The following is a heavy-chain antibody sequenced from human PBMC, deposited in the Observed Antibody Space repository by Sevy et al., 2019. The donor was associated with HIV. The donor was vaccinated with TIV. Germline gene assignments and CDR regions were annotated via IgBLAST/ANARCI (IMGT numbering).Heavy chain of an antibody. J-gene: IGHJ5*02. CDR2: IIPIFGTA. CDR3: ARARYCSGGSCYWFEP. V-gene: IGHV1-69*06. Sequence: ASVKVSCKASGGTFSSYAISWVRQAPGQGLEWMGGIIPIFGTANYAQKFQGRVTITADKSTSTAYMELSSLRSEDTAVYYCARARYCSGGSCYWFEPWGQGTLVTVSS. D-gene: IGHD2-15*01. CDR1: GGTFSSYA.